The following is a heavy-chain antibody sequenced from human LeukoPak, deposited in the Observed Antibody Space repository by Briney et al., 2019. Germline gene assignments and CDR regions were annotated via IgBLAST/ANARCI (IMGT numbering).Heavy chain of an antibody. D-gene: IGHD1-26*01. J-gene: IGHJ5*02. CDR3: ARDNSVGDYAWWFDP. V-gene: IGHV1-46*01. Sequence: ASVKVSCKASGYTFTNYYIHWVRQAPGQGLECMGIINPSGGSTSYAQKFQGRVTMTRDMSTSTDYMELSSLRSEDTAVYYCARDNSVGDYAWWFDPWGQGTLVTVSS. CDR2: INPSGGST. CDR1: GYTFTNYY.